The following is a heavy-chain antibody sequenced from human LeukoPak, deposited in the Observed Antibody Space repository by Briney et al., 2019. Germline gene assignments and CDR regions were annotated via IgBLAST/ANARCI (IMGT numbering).Heavy chain of an antibody. CDR1: GYSFTTYW. D-gene: IGHD1-1*01. V-gene: IGHV5-51*01. J-gene: IGHJ4*02. CDR3: ARHETGPYFDY. Sequence: GESLRISCKASGYSFTTYWIGWVRQMPGKGLECMGIIYPGDSDTRYSPSFQGQVTISADKSISTAYLQWSSLKASDTAMYYCARHETGPYFDYWGQGTLVTVSS. CDR2: IYPGDSDT.